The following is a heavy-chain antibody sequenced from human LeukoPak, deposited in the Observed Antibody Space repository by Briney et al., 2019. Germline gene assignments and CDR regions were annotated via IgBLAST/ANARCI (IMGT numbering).Heavy chain of an antibody. V-gene: IGHV3-30*03. J-gene: IGHJ5*02. Sequence: PGGSLRLSCAASGFTFGSYGMHWVRQAPGKGLEWVAVMSYDGSKEYYADSVKGRFTISRDNSKNTLYLQMNSLRVEDTAVYYCLVWKHVFDRWGQGTLVTVSS. CDR2: MSYDGSKE. CDR3: LVWKHVFDR. D-gene: IGHD5/OR15-5a*01. CDR1: GFTFGSYG.